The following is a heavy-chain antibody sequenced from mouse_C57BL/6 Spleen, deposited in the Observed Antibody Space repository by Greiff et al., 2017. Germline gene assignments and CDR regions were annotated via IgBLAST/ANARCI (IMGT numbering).Heavy chain of an antibody. J-gene: IGHJ2*01. CDR3: ARSGGYDLGPDY. Sequence: QVQLQQSGAELVKPGASVKISCKASGYAFSSYWMNWVKQRPGKGLEWIGQIYPGDGDTNYNGKFKGKATLTADKSSSTAYMQLSSLTSEDSGVYFCARSGGYDLGPDYWGQGTTLTVSS. V-gene: IGHV1-80*01. D-gene: IGHD2-2*01. CDR1: GYAFSSYW. CDR2: IYPGDGDT.